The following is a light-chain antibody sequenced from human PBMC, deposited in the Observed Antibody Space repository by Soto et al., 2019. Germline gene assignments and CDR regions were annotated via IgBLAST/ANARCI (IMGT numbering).Light chain of an antibody. V-gene: IGKV3-20*01. CDR2: DAS. J-gene: IGKJ1*01. CDR1: QSVSSY. CDR3: QQYGSSHWT. Sequence: EIVLTQSPVTVSLSPGERATLSCRASQSVSSYLAWYQQKPGQAPRLLIYDASNRATGIPARFSGSGSGTDFTLTISRLEPEDFAVYYCQQYGSSHWTFGQGTKVDIK.